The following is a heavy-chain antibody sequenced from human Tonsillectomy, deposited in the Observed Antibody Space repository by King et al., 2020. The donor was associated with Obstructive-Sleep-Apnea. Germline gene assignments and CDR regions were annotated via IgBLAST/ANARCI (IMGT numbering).Heavy chain of an antibody. D-gene: IGHD1-26*01. CDR1: GFTFSSDS. Sequence: VQLVESGGGLVKPGGSLRLSCAASGFTFSSDSMNWVRQAPGKGVEWVSSSSSSRSYIYYADSVKGRCTISRDNAKNSLYLQMNSLRAEDTALYYCAGPWEKRYYYYYYGMDVWGQGTTVTVSS. J-gene: IGHJ6*02. CDR2: SSSSRSYI. CDR3: AGPWEKRYYYYYYGMDV. V-gene: IGHV3-21*04.